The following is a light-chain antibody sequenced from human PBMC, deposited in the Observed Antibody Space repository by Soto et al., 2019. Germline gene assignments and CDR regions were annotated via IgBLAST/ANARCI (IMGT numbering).Light chain of an antibody. V-gene: IGKV1D-12*01. CDR2: AAS. CDR1: QDMGSW. J-gene: IGKJ4*01. CDR3: QQSKIFPLT. Sequence: DIQMTQSPSSVPASLGDRVTIICRASQDMGSWLAWYQQKPGKAPKLLIYAASSLQSGVPSRFSGSGSGTDFTLTISSLQPEDFASYYCQQSKIFPLTFGGGTKVEIK.